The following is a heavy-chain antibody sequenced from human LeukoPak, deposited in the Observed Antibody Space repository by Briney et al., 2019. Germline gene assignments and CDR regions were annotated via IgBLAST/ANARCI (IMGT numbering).Heavy chain of an antibody. CDR1: GYTFTSYD. CDR3: ARVLWFGETYYYYYMDV. V-gene: IGHV1-8*01. CDR2: MNPNSGNT. J-gene: IGHJ6*03. Sequence: ASVKVSCKASGYTFTSYDINWVRQATGQGLEWMGWMNPNSGNTGYAQKFQGRVTMTRNTSISTAYMELSSLRSEDTAVYYCARVLWFGETYYYYYMDVRGKGTTVTVSS. D-gene: IGHD3-10*01.